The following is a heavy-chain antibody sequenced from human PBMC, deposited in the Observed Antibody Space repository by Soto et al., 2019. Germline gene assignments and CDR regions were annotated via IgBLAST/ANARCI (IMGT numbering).Heavy chain of an antibody. D-gene: IGHD3-3*01. CDR3: ARGRNYDFWSGYYFRLDFDY. CDR2: INHSGST. J-gene: IGHJ4*02. Sequence: PSETLSLTCAVYGGSFSGYYWSWIRQPPGKGLEWIGEINHSGSTNYNPSLKSRVTISVDTSKNQFSLKLSSVTAADTAMYYCARGRNYDFWSGYYFRLDFDYWGQGTLVTVSS. CDR1: GGSFSGYY. V-gene: IGHV4-34*01.